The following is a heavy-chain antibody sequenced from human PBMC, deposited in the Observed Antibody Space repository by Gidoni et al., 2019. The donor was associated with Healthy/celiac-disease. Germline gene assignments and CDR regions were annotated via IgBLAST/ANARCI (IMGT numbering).Heavy chain of an antibody. CDR3: ARVGLRPEVGPGPPPFDY. CDR2: ISAYNGNT. D-gene: IGHD4-17*01. V-gene: IGHV1-18*01. J-gene: IGHJ4*02. CDR1: GYTLTSDG. Sequence: QVQLVQDGAEEKKPGASVKVSCKASGYTLTSDGISWVRQAPGHGLEWLGWISAYNGNTIYAQKLQGRVPMTTATSTSTAYMELRSLRSDDTAVYYCARVGLRPEVGPGPPPFDYWGQGTLVTVSS.